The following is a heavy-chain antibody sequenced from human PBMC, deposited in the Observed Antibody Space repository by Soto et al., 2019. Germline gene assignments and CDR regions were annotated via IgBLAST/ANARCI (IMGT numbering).Heavy chain of an antibody. Sequence: QITLNESGPTLVKPTQTLTLTCTFSGFSLSTRDVGVGWIRQPPGEALEWLGVVYWDDSKTYSPSLESRLTIAKEPSKNQVVLRMTNMDPVDTATYYCAHCRGGVASFWGQGTLVTVSS. CDR2: VYWDDSK. J-gene: IGHJ4*02. D-gene: IGHD2-2*01. V-gene: IGHV2-5*02. CDR1: GFSLSTRDVG. CDR3: AHCRGGVASF.